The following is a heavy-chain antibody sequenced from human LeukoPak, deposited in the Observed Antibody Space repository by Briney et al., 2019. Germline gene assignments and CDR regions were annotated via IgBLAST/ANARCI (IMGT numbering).Heavy chain of an antibody. CDR2: IRGGGAST. J-gene: IGHJ4*02. CDR3: AKDQADGYTNYGDY. CDR1: GFTFSSYA. V-gene: IGHV3-23*01. Sequence: GGSLRLSCAASGFTFSSYAITWVRQAPGKGLEWVSTIRGGGASTYYADSVKGRFTISRDNSKNTLFLQMNSLRAEDTAVYYCAKDQADGYTNYGDYWGQGTLVTVSS. D-gene: IGHD5-24*01.